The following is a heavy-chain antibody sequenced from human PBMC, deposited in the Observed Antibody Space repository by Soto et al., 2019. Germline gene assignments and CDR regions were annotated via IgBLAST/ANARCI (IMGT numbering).Heavy chain of an antibody. CDR1: GFTFSSYG. V-gene: IGHV3-30*03. J-gene: IGHJ6*02. Sequence: PGGSLRLSCAASGFTFSSYGMHWVRQAPGKGLEWVAVISYDGSNKCYADSVKGRFTISRDNSKNTLYLQMNSLRSEDTAVYYCARDLVGNLHYYGMAVWGQGTTVTVSS. CDR2: ISYDGSNK. CDR3: ARDLVGNLHYYGMAV. D-gene: IGHD1-7*01.